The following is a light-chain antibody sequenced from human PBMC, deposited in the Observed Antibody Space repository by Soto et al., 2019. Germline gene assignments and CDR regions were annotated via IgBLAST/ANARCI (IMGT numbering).Light chain of an antibody. CDR3: QRYDSYSWT. Sequence: DIQMTQSPSTLSAFVGARVTITCRASQSISSWLAWYQQKPGKAPKLLVYQASTLERGVPLRFSGSGSGTEFTLTINSLQSDDFGTYYCQRYDSYSWTCGQGTKVEVK. CDR2: QAS. J-gene: IGKJ1*01. CDR1: QSISSW. V-gene: IGKV1-5*03.